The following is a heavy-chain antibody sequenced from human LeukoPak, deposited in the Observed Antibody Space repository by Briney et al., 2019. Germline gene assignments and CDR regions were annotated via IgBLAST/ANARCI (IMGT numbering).Heavy chain of an antibody. CDR2: IKQDGSEK. CDR1: GFTFSSYW. CDR3: ARSYYGSGSYFFGY. Sequence: GGSLRLSCAASGFTFSSYWMSWVRQAPGKGLEWVANIKQDGSEKYYVDSVKGRFTISRDNAKNPLYLQMNSLRAEDTAVCYCARSYYGSGSYFFGYWGQGTLVTVSS. D-gene: IGHD3-10*01. V-gene: IGHV3-7*01. J-gene: IGHJ4*02.